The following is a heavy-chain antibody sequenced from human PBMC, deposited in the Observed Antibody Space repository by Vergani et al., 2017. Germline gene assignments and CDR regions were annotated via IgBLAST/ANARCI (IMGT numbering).Heavy chain of an antibody. D-gene: IGHD4-17*01. V-gene: IGHV4-34*01. J-gene: IGHJ4*02. CDR1: GGSFSGYY. CDR3: ARTGGTVTTKRQSRRKYYFDY. Sequence: QVQLQQWGAGLLKPSETLSLTCAVYGGSFSGYYWSWIRQPPGKGLEWIGEINHSGSTNYNPSLKSRVTISVDTSKNQFSLKLSSVTAADTAVYYCARTGGTVTTKRQSRRKYYFDYWGQGTLVTVSS. CDR2: INHSGST.